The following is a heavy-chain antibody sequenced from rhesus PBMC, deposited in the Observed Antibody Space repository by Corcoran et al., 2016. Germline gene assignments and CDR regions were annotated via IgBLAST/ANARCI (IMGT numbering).Heavy chain of an antibody. CDR1: GGSISDYYY. V-gene: IGHV4S9*01. CDR2: IHGNRARA. D-gene: IGHD6-13*01. J-gene: IGHJ4*01. CDR3: ARDPGIAAGRGSYFDY. Sequence: QVQLQESGPGLVKPSETLSLTCAVSGGSISDYYYWNWIRQPPGKGLEWIGHIHGNRARATYTPSVKKRVTSSKGPSKTQFFLKLRSVTAADTAVYYCARDPGIAAGRGSYFDYGGQGVLVTVSS.